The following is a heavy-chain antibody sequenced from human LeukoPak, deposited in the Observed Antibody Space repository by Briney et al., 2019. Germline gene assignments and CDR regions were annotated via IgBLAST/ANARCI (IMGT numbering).Heavy chain of an antibody. CDR3: ARGAAAGIIWFDP. V-gene: IGHV4-31*03. Sequence: SQTLSLTCTVSGGSISSGGYYWSWIRQHPGKGLEWIGYIYYNGSTYYNPSLKSRVTISLDTSKNQFSLKLSSVTAADTAVYYCARGAAAGIIWFDPWGQGTLVTVSS. J-gene: IGHJ5*02. D-gene: IGHD6-13*01. CDR1: GGSISSGGYY. CDR2: IYYNGST.